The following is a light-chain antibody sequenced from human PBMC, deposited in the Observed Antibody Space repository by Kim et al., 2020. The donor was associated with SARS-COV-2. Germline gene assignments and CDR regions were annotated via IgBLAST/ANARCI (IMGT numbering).Light chain of an antibody. V-gene: IGLV7-46*01. J-gene: IGLJ3*02. CDR1: TGTVTSGLY. Sequence: QAVVTQPSLTVSPGGTVTLTCGSSTGTVTSGLYPYWFQQKPGQVPRTLIYDTNNKQSRTPDRFSGSLLGGKAALTLSGAQPEDEADYFCSLSYNGVWVFGGGTKLTVL. CDR3: SLSYNGVWV. CDR2: DTN.